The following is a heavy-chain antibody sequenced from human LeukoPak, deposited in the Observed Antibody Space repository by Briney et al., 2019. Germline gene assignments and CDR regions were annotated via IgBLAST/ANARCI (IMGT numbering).Heavy chain of an antibody. J-gene: IGHJ4*02. V-gene: IGHV3-43*01. Sequence: GGSLRLSCSASGFTFAEYSMHWVRQAPGKGPEWVSVINRNGGAIQYADSVKGRFIISRDNSKNSLYLQMNSLRTEDTALYYCTKEHSSGWPTIDCWGQGTLVTVSS. CDR1: GFTFAEYS. D-gene: IGHD6-19*01. CDR3: TKEHSSGWPTIDC. CDR2: INRNGGAI.